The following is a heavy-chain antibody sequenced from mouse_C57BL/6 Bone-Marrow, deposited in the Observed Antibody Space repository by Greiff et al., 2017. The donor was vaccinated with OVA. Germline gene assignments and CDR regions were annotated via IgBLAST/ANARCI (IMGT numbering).Heavy chain of an antibody. D-gene: IGHD3-2*02. V-gene: IGHV10-3*01. CDR3: VREGGSGYEFAY. J-gene: IGHJ3*01. Sequence: EVKLVESGGGLVQPKGSLKLSCAASGFTFNTYAMHWVRQAPGKGLEWVARIRSKSSNYATYYADSVKDRFTISRDYSQSMLYLQMNNLKTEDTALYYCVREGGSGYEFAYWGQGTLVTVSA. CDR1: GFTFNTYA. CDR2: IRSKSSNYAT.